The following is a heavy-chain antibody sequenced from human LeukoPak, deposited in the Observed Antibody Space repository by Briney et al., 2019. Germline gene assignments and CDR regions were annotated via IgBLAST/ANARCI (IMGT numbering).Heavy chain of an antibody. D-gene: IGHD1-26*01. Sequence: SGGSLRLSCSGSGFTFNVDGMNWVRQAPGKGLEWVSSISPDSTFIPQADSVKGRFTISRDNSKNSLYLQMESLRVEDTAVYYCANFQTVGVKPFEHWGQGTLVTVSS. CDR1: GFTFNVDG. CDR2: ISPDSTFI. J-gene: IGHJ5*02. CDR3: ANFQTVGVKPFEH. V-gene: IGHV3-21*01.